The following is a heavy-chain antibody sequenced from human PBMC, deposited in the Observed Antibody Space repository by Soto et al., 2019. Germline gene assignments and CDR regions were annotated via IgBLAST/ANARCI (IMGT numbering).Heavy chain of an antibody. J-gene: IGHJ2*01. Sequence: ASVKVSCKASGYTFTSYGISWVRQAPGQGLEWMGWISAYNGNTNYAQKLQGRVTMTTDTSTSTAYMELRSLRSDDTAVYYCARESEGYSSGWPYWYFDLWGRGTLVTVSS. CDR1: GYTFTSYG. CDR2: ISAYNGNT. D-gene: IGHD6-19*01. CDR3: ARESEGYSSGWPYWYFDL. V-gene: IGHV1-18*01.